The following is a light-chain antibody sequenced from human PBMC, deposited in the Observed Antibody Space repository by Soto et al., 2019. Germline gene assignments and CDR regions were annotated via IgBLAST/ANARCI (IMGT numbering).Light chain of an antibody. CDR1: QGISTY. CDR3: QQYNSYPWT. V-gene: IGKV1-39*01. CDR2: AAS. J-gene: IGKJ1*01. Sequence: DIQITHSPSSLSASVGDRVTITGRASQGISTYLNCYQQKPGKAPKLLIYAASSLQSGVPSRFSGSGSETDFTLTISSLQPEDFATYYCQQYNSYPWTFGQGTKLDIK.